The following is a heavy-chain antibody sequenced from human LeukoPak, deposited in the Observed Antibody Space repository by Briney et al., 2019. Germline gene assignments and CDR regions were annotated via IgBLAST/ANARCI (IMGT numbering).Heavy chain of an antibody. CDR1: GGTFSSYA. J-gene: IGHJ6*02. CDR3: ARGGYDFVYYYYGMDV. Sequence: SVKVSCKASGGTFSSYAISWVRQAPGQGLEWMGGIIPIFGTANYAQKFQGRVTITADESTSTAYMELSRLRSDDTAVYYCARGGYDFVYYYYGMDVWGQGTTVTVSS. CDR2: IIPIFGTA. D-gene: IGHD3-3*01. V-gene: IGHV1-69*13.